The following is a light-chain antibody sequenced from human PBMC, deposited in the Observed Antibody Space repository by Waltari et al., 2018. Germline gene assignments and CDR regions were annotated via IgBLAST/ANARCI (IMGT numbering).Light chain of an antibody. CDR3: QQRSNRPQT. V-gene: IGKV3-11*01. CDR1: QSVGSY. J-gene: IGKJ2*01. CDR2: DAS. Sequence: EIVLTQSPAPLSLSPGQRATLSCRASQSVGSYLAWYQQKPGQAPRLLIHDASNRATGIPARFSGSGSGTDFTLTISSLEPEDFAVYYCQQRSNRPQTFGQGTKLDIK.